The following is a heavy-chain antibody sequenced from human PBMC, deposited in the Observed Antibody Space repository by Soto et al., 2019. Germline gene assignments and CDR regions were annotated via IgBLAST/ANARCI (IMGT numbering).Heavy chain of an antibody. CDR3: TPLALKYSSGWYEFSD. V-gene: IGHV3-15*07. D-gene: IGHD6-19*01. CDR2: IKSKTDGGTT. CDR1: GFTFSNVW. J-gene: IGHJ4*02. Sequence: EVQLVESGGGLVKPGGSLRLSCAASGFTFSNVWMNWVRQAPGKGLEWVGRIKSKTDGGTTDYAAPVKGRFTISRDDSKNTLYLQMSSMKTVDTAVYYCTPLALKYSSGWYEFSDWGQGTLVTVSS.